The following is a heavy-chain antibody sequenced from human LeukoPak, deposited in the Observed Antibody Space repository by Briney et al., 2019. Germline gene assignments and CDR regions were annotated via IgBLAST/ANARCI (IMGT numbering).Heavy chain of an antibody. CDR2: TYYSGST. CDR1: GGSISSSSYY. V-gene: IGHV4-39*07. D-gene: IGHD2-2*02. Sequence: SETLSLTCTVSGGSISSSSYYWGWIRQPPGKGLEWIGSTYYSGSTYYNPSLKSRVTISVDTSKNQFSLKLSSVTAADTAVYYCARDSAYMYYDYWGQGTLVTVSS. CDR3: ARDSAYMYYDY. J-gene: IGHJ4*02.